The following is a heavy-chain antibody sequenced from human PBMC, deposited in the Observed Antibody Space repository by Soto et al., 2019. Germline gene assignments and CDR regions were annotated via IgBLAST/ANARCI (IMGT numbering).Heavy chain of an antibody. V-gene: IGHV4-39*01. CDR2: IYYSGST. CDR3: ARHPPTCYFQH. CDR1: GGSISSSSNY. Sequence: SETLSLTCTVSGGSISSSSNYWGWIRQPPGKGLEWIGRIYYSGSTYYNSSLKSRVTISVDTSKYQFSLKLSSVTAADTAVYYPARHPPTCYFQHWGQGTLVTVSS. J-gene: IGHJ1*01.